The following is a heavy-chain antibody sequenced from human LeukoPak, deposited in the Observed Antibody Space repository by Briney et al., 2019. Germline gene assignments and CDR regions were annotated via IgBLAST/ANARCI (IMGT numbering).Heavy chain of an antibody. CDR3: ARELRTHYYYYYMDV. D-gene: IGHD4-17*01. CDR2: IYTSGST. Sequence: SETLSLTCTVSGGSISSYYWSWIRQPAGKGLEWIGRIYTSGSTNYNPSLKSRVTMSVDTSKNQFSLKLSSVTAADTAVYYCARELRTHYYYYYMDVWGKGTTVTVSS. CDR1: GGSISSYY. J-gene: IGHJ6*03. V-gene: IGHV4-4*07.